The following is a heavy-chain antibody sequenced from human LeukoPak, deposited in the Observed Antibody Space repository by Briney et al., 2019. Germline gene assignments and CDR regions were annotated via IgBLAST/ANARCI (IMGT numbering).Heavy chain of an antibody. J-gene: IGHJ5*02. CDR2: IYYSGST. Sequence: SETLSLTCTVSGGSISSGGYSWSWIRQHPGKGLECIGYIYYSGSTYYNPSLKSRVTISVDTSKNQFSLKLSSVTAADTAVYYCARGVRSGYYFVSNWFDPWGQGTLVTVSS. D-gene: IGHD3-22*01. CDR3: ARGVRSGYYFVSNWFDP. CDR1: GGSISSGGYS. V-gene: IGHV4-31*03.